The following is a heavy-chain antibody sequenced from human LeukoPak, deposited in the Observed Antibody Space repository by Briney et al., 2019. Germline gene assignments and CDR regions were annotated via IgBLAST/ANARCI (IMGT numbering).Heavy chain of an antibody. CDR3: ARAASHGFDV. CDR2: VKLDGSEK. Sequence: GGSLRLSCAASGFPFSNYWMTWVRQAPGKGLEWVANVKLDGSEKYYVDSLKGRFTISKDNGKNSLFLQMNSLRVDDTAVYYCARAASHGFDVWGQGTMVTVSS. CDR1: GFPFSNYW. V-gene: IGHV3-7*05. J-gene: IGHJ3*01.